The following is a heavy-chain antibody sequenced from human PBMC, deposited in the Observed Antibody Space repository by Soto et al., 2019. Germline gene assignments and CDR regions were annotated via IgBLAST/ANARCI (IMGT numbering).Heavy chain of an antibody. CDR3: ARGRITGTATMGY. V-gene: IGHV4-34*01. CDR2: INHSGST. D-gene: IGHD1-7*01. CDR1: GGSFSNYY. J-gene: IGHJ4*02. Sequence: QVQLQQWGAGLLKPSETLSLTCAVYGGSFSNYYWSWIRQPQGKGLEWIGEINHSGSTNYNPSLKSRVTIAVDTSKNQFSLKLSSVTAADTAVYYCARGRITGTATMGYWGQGTLVTVSS.